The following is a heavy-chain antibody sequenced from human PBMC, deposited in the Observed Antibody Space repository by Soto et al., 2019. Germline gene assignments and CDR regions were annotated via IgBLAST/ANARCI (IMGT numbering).Heavy chain of an antibody. D-gene: IGHD2-2*01. CDR2: INPAGGTT. CDR1: GFTFTSYY. J-gene: IGHJ6*03. V-gene: IGHV1-46*03. CDR3: AMRSTEGAYYYMDV. Sequence: QVQLVQSGTEEKKPGASVKVSCKASGFTFTSYYMHWVRQAPGQGLECMGIINPAGGTTTYAQSFQGRVTMTRDTSTSTVYMELSSLRSEDTAVYYCAMRSTEGAYYYMDVWGKGTTVTVSS.